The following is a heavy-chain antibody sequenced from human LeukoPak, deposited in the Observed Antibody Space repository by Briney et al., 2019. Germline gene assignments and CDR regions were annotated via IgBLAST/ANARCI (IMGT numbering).Heavy chain of an antibody. CDR1: GFTFNKYW. J-gene: IGHJ6*02. CDR2: INNDGSSA. CDR3: ARRGTGHGMDV. V-gene: IGHV3-74*01. D-gene: IGHD1-1*01. Sequence: GGSLRLSCAASGFTFNKYWIHWVRQVPGKGLVWVSRINNDGSSASYVDSVKGRFTISRDNAKNTLFLQMNSLRAEDTAVYYCARRGTGHGMDVWGQGTTVIVSS.